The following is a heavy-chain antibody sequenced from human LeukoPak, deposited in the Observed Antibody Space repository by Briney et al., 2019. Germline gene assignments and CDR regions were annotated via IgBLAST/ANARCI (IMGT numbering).Heavy chain of an antibody. CDR2: ISSSGSTI. CDR3: ASYLSGGHEY. Sequence: PGGSLRLSCAASGFTFSSYSMNWVRQAPGKGLEWVSYISSSGSTIYYVDSVKGRFTISRDNAKNSLYLQMNSLRAEDTAVYYCASYLSGGHEYWGQGTLVTVSS. J-gene: IGHJ4*02. V-gene: IGHV3-48*04. D-gene: IGHD3-16*01. CDR1: GFTFSSYS.